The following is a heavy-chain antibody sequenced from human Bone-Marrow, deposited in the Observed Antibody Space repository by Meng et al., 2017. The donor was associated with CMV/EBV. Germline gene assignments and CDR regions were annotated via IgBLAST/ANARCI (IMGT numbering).Heavy chain of an antibody. CDR3: ARGEYSSSSEGVWCDP. D-gene: IGHD6-6*01. Sequence: SETLSLTCTVSGGSVSSGSYYWSWIRQPPGKGLEWIGYIYYSGSTNYNPSLKSRVTISVDTSKNQFSLKLSSVTAADTAVYYCARGEYSSSSEGVWCDPWGQGKLVTVSS. J-gene: IGHJ5*02. CDR2: IYYSGST. V-gene: IGHV4-61*01. CDR1: GGSVSSGSYY.